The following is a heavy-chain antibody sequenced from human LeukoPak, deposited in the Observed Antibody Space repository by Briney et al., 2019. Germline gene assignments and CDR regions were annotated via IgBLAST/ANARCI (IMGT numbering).Heavy chain of an antibody. CDR1: GFTFNSYA. CDR3: AKSFAGEQQLVLDY. Sequence: GGSLRLSCAASGFTFNSYAMSWVRQAPGKGLEWVSAISGSGGSTYYADSVKGRFTISRDNSKNTLYLQMNSLRAEDTAVYYCAKSFAGEQQLVLDYWGQGTLVTVSS. V-gene: IGHV3-23*01. J-gene: IGHJ4*02. D-gene: IGHD6-13*01. CDR2: ISGSGGST.